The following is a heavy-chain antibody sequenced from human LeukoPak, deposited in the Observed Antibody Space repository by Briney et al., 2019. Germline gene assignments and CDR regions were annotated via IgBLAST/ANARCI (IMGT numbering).Heavy chain of an antibody. CDR2: ISSSSSTI. CDR3: ASSFQPTGYSYGGEDY. J-gene: IGHJ4*02. CDR1: GFTSRSNS. D-gene: IGHD5-18*01. V-gene: IGHV3-48*01. Sequence: GGPLSPSCAAPGFTSRSNSMNWVGQPQGKGLKWVPTISSSSSTIYYADSVKGRFTISRDNAKNSLYLQMNSLRAEDTAVYYCASSFQPTGYSYGGEDYWGQGTLVTVSS.